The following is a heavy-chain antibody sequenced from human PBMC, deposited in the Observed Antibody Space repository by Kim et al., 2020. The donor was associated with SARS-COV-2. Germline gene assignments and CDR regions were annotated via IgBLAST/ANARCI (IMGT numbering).Heavy chain of an antibody. Sequence: GGSLRLSCAASGFTFSSYAMSWVRQAPGKGLEWVSAISGSGGSTYYADSVTGRFTISRDNSKNTLYLQMNSLRAEETAVYYCATKRGYDFWSDDYYYGMDVWGQGTTVTVSS. CDR3: ATKRGYDFWSDDYYYGMDV. V-gene: IGHV3-23*01. D-gene: IGHD3-3*01. J-gene: IGHJ6*02. CDR1: GFTFSSYA. CDR2: ISGSGGST.